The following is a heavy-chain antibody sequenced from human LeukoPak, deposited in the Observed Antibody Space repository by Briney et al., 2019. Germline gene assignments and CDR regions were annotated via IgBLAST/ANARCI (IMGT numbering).Heavy chain of an antibody. CDR1: GGSISSSSYY. V-gene: IGHV4-39*07. Sequence: SETLSLTCTVSGGSISSSSYYWGWIRQPPGKGLEWIGSIYYSGSTYYNPSLKSRVTISVDTSKNQFSLKLSSVTAADTAVYYCARGTYDILTGYQPAFDYWGQGTLVTVSS. J-gene: IGHJ4*02. CDR3: ARGTYDILTGYQPAFDY. CDR2: IYYSGST. D-gene: IGHD3-9*01.